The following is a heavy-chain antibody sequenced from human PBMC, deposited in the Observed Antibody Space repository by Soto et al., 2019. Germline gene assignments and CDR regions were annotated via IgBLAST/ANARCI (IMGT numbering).Heavy chain of an antibody. CDR2: ISSSGST. V-gene: IGHV4-31*03. CDR3: ARSGVTGIVIPSHWFDP. Sequence: SETLSRTCTVSGDSIGCVVYSSWIRQFPGRGLEWIGCISSSGSTYYNPALNNRISLSLDTSQNQFSLKLLSVTAADTAIYYCARSGVTGIVIPSHWFDPWGQGTLVTV. CDR1: GDSIGCVVY. J-gene: IGHJ5*02. D-gene: IGHD2-21*02.